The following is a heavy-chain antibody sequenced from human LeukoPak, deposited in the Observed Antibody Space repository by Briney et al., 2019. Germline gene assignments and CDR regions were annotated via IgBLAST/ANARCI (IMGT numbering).Heavy chain of an antibody. CDR3: ARGCYDYVWGSYRTMNAFDI. J-gene: IGHJ3*02. D-gene: IGHD3-16*02. CDR2: INHSGST. CDR1: GGSFSGYY. Sequence: SETLSLTCAVYGGSFSGYYWSWIRQPPGKGLEWIGEINHSGSTNYNPSLKSRVTISVDTSKNQFSLKLSSVTAADTAVYYCARGCYDYVWGSYRTMNAFDIWGQGIMVTVSS. V-gene: IGHV4-34*01.